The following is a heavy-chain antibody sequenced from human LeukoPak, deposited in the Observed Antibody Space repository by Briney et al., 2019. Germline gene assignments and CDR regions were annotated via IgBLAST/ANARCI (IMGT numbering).Heavy chain of an antibody. V-gene: IGHV4-61*02. CDR2: IYTSGST. D-gene: IGHD3-10*01. Sequence: SETLSLTCTVSGGSISSGSYYWSWIRQPAGKGLEWIGRIYTSGSTNYNPSLKSRLTISVDASKNQFSLKVRSVTAADTAVYYCAREGDGSLKFDYWGQGILVTVSS. CDR1: GGSISSGSYY. J-gene: IGHJ4*02. CDR3: AREGDGSLKFDY.